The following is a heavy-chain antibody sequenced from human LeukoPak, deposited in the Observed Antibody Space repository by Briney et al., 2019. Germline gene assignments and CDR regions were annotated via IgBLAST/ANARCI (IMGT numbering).Heavy chain of an antibody. Sequence: SESLSLTCAVYGGSFSGYYWSWIRQPPGKGLEWIGEINHSGSTNYNPSLKSRVTISVDTSKNQFSLKLSSVTAADTAVYYCARARTSYAVRGVFDYWGQGTLVTVSS. CDR2: INHSGST. CDR1: GGSFSGYY. CDR3: ARARTSYAVRGVFDY. V-gene: IGHV4-34*01. D-gene: IGHD3-10*01. J-gene: IGHJ4*02.